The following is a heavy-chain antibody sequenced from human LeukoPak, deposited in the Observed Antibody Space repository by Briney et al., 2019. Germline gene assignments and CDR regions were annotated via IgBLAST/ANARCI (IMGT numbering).Heavy chain of an antibody. V-gene: IGHV1-69*05. D-gene: IGHD3-10*01. CDR3: ARVGKLGEYFDY. J-gene: IGHJ4*02. CDR1: GYTFTSYG. Sequence: GASEKVSCKASGYTFTSYGISWVRQAPGQGLEWMGGIIPIFGTANYAQKFQGRVTITTDESTSTAYMELSSLRSEDTAVYYCARVGKLGEYFDYWGQGTLVTVSS. CDR2: IIPIFGTA.